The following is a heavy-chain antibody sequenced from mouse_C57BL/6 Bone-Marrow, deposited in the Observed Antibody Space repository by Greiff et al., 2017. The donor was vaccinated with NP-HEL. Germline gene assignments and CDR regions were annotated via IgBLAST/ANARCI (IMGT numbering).Heavy chain of an antibody. CDR3: ARSLLLLRYPYFDY. CDR1: GYTLTSYW. D-gene: IGHD1-1*01. CDR2: IDPNSGGT. Sequence: QVQLQQPGAELVKPGASVKLSCKASGYTLTSYWMHWVKQRPGRGLEWIGRIDPNSGGTKYNEKFKSKATLTVDKPSSTAYMELSSLTSEDSAVYYCARSLLLLRYPYFDYWGQGTTLTVSS. J-gene: IGHJ2*01. V-gene: IGHV1-72*01.